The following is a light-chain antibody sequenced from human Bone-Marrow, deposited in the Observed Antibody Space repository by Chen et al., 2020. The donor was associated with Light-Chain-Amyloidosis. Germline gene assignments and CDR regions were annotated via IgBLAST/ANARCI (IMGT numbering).Light chain of an antibody. CDR2: AFS. Sequence: QSVLTQPPSVSGAPGQRVTISCTGRTPTIGTGYDVHWYQQFPGTAPRLLIFAFSNRPSGVPDRFSGSKSGTSASLAITGLQTEDEADYYCQSYDSSLGVVIFGGGTKLTVL. V-gene: IGLV1-40*01. CDR3: QSYDSSLGVVI. J-gene: IGLJ2*01. CDR1: TPTIGTGYD.